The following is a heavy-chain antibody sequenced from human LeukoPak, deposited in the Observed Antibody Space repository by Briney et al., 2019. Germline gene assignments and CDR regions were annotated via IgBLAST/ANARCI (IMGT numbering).Heavy chain of an antibody. J-gene: IGHJ4*02. CDR1: GYTFTGYY. CDR2: INPNSGGT. Sequence: ASVKVSCKASGYTFTGYYMHWVRQAPGQGLEWMGRINPNSGGTNYAQKFQGRVTMTRDTSISTAYMELSRLRSDDTAVYYCAMIASSWYQFGYWGQGTLVTVSS. D-gene: IGHD6-13*01. V-gene: IGHV1-2*06. CDR3: AMIASSWYQFGY.